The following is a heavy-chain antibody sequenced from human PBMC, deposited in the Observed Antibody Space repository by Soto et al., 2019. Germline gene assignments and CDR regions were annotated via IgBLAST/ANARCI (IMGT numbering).Heavy chain of an antibody. CDR2: IYYSGST. J-gene: IGHJ4*02. D-gene: IGHD6-19*01. CDR1: GGSINAYF. CDR3: ARGVDRQWADY. Sequence: SETLSLTCTVSGGSINAYFWTWIRQPPGKGLEWIGYIYYSGSTNYNPSLKSRVSISLHTSKNQFSLKLSSVTSADTAVYYCARGVDRQWADYWGQGTLVTVSS. V-gene: IGHV4-59*01.